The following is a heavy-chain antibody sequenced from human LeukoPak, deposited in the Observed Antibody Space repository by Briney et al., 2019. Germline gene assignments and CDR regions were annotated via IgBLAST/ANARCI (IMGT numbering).Heavy chain of an antibody. Sequence: GSLRLSCAASGFTFSNAWMNWVRQAPGKGLEWIGEIYHSGSTNYNPSLKSRVTISVDKSKNQFSLKLSSVTAADTAVYYCATIGWGGVAAAGTFDYWGQGTLVTVSS. D-gene: IGHD6-13*01. J-gene: IGHJ4*02. CDR2: IYHSGST. CDR1: GFTFSNAW. V-gene: IGHV4-4*02. CDR3: ATIGWGGVAAAGTFDY.